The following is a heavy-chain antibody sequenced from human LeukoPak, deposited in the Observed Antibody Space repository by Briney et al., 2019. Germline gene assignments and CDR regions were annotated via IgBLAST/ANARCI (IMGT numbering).Heavy chain of an antibody. V-gene: IGHV4-4*02. CDR3: ARPLYYDILTGYSEDAFDI. CDR2: IYHSGST. CDR1: GGSISSSNW. D-gene: IGHD3-9*01. J-gene: IGHJ3*02. Sequence: PSETLSLTCAVSGGSISSSNWWSWVRQPPGKGLEWIGEIYHSGSTNYNPSLKSRVTISVDKSKNQFSLKLSSVTAADTAVYYCARPLYYDILTGYSEDAFDIWGQGTMVTVSS.